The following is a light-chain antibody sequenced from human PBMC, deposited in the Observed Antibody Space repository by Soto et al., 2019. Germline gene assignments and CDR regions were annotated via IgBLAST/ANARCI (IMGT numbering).Light chain of an antibody. CDR2: GAS. CDR1: QSVSSN. V-gene: IGKV3-15*01. CDR3: QQYNNWPPLT. Sequence: VLTQSPATLSVSPGERATLSCRASQSVSSNLAWYQQKPGQAPRLLIYGASTRATGIPARFSGSGSGTEFTLTISSLQSEDFAVYYCQQYNNWPPLTFGGGTKVDIK. J-gene: IGKJ4*01.